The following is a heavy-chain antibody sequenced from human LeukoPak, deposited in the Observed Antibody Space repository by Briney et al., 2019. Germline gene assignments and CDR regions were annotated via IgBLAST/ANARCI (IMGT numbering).Heavy chain of an antibody. CDR3: GIFLRAAVAVFISRVACDI. V-gene: IGHV3-21*01. Sequence: PGGSLRLSCTASGFTFSSYSLNWVRQAPGKGLEWVSSVSTGSNYIYYADSVQGRFTISRENDKNSLYLQTNILSLEDTAVYYCGIFLRAAVAVFISRVACDIWGQGTIVTVSS. CDR1: GFTFSSYS. D-gene: IGHD3-3*02. CDR2: VSTGSNYI. J-gene: IGHJ3*02.